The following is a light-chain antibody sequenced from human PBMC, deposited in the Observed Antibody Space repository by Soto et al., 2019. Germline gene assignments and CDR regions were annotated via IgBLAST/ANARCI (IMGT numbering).Light chain of an antibody. V-gene: IGKV1-5*01. CDR3: QQYNNYST. CDR2: DAS. J-gene: IGKJ1*01. CDR1: QSISTW. Sequence: DIHMTQSPSTLSPSVGDRVTITCRASQSISTWSAWYQQKPGKAPKLLIYDASSLESGVPSRFSGSGSGTEFTLTISSLQPDDFATYYCQQYNNYSTLGQGTKVDIK.